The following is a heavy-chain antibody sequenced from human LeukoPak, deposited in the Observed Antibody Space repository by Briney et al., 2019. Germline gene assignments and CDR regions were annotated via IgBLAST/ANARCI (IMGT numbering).Heavy chain of an antibody. D-gene: IGHD4-23*01. CDR1: GFTFSSYA. J-gene: IGHJ3*02. CDR2: ISGSGGST. V-gene: IGHV3-23*01. CDR3: AKHDYGGNWADAFDI. Sequence: GGSLRLSCAASGFTFSSYAMSWVRQAPGKGLEWVSGISGSGGSTYYADSVKGRFTISRDNSKNTLYLQMNSLRAEDTAVYYCAKHDYGGNWADAFDIWGQGTMVTVSS.